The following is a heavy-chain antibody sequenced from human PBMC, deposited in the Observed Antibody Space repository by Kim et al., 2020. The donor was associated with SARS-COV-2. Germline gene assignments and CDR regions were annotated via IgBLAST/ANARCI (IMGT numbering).Heavy chain of an antibody. V-gene: IGHV1-3*04. J-gene: IGHJ4*01. Sequence: ASVKVSCKASGYTFTSYTMHWVRQAPGQVLAWMGWINIGQGNTKSLQKFQGRVTITRDTSASTAFMELSSLTSEDTAIYYCARDGTTRNGGYYFDYWGQGALVTVSS. CDR2: INIGQGNT. D-gene: IGHD1-1*01. CDR3: ARDGTTRNGGYYFDY. CDR1: GYTFTSYT.